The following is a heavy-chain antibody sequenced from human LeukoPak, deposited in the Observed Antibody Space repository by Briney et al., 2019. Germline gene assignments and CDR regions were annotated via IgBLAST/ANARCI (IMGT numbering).Heavy chain of an antibody. J-gene: IGHJ3*01. CDR2: ISFDGSYK. CDR1: GLTISGDA. Sequence: GGSLRLSCTASGLTISGDAMHWVRQAPGKGLQWVAHISFDGSYKYYADSVKGRFTISRDNSKNTLYLQMNSLRTDDTALFYCARETLDALDLWGPGTLVTVSS. V-gene: IGHV3-30*04. CDR3: ARETLDALDL.